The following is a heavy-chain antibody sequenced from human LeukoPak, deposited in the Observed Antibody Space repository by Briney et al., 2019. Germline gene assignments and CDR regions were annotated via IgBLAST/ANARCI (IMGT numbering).Heavy chain of an antibody. CDR3: AGGAYSYGWVDY. CDR2: IYYSGST. V-gene: IGHV4-39*07. J-gene: IGHJ4*02. CDR1: GGSISSSSYY. D-gene: IGHD5-18*01. Sequence: SETLSLTCTVSGGSISSSSYYWGWIRQPPGKGLEWIGSIYYSGSTNYNPSLKSRVTISVDTSKNQFSLKLSSVTAADTAVYYCAGGAYSYGWVDYWGQGTLVTVSS.